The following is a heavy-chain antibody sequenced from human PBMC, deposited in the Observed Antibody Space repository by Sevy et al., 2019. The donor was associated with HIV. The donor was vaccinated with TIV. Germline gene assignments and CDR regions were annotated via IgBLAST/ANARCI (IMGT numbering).Heavy chain of an antibody. D-gene: IGHD2-15*01. CDR3: AAPPETGGNDDAFDI. V-gene: IGHV3-48*02. J-gene: IGHJ3*02. Sequence: GGSLRLSCAASGFTFSSYSMNWVRQAPGKGLEWVSYISSSSSTIYYADSVKGRFTISRDNAKNSLYLQMNSLRDEDTAVYYCAAPPETGGNDDAFDIWGQGTMVTVSS. CDR1: GFTFSSYS. CDR2: ISSSSSTI.